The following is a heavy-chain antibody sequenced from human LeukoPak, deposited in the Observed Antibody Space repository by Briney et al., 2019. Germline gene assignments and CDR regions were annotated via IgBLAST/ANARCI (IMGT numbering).Heavy chain of an antibody. J-gene: IGHJ6*02. Sequence: ASVKVSCKASGYTFTSYDINWVRQAPGRGLEWMGWMNPNSGNTGYAQNFQGRVTMTRNTSITTAYMELSSLISEDTAVYYCARGPLGEVGIVRMDVWGQGTTVTVSS. V-gene: IGHV1-8*01. CDR1: GYTFTSYD. CDR2: MNPNSGNT. CDR3: ARGPLGEVGIVRMDV. D-gene: IGHD1-26*01.